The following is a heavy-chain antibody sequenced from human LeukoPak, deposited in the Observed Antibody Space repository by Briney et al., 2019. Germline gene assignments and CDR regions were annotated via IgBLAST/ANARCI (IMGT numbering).Heavy chain of an antibody. Sequence: ASVKVSCKASGYTFTSYAMNWVRQAPGQGLEWMGWINTNTGNPTYAQGFTGRFVFSLDTSVSTAYLQISSLRAEDTAVYYCARGGIEGYSSSWYKGSAYWGQGTLVTVSS. D-gene: IGHD6-13*01. CDR2: INTNTGNP. V-gene: IGHV7-4-1*02. J-gene: IGHJ4*02. CDR1: GYTFTSYA. CDR3: ARGGIEGYSSSWYKGSAY.